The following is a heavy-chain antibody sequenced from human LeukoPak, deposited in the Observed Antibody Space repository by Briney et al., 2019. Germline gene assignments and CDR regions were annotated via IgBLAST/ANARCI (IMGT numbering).Heavy chain of an antibody. J-gene: IGHJ4*02. V-gene: IGHV2-5*02. Sequence: SGPTLVKPTQTLTLTCTFSGFSLSTSGVGVGWIRQPPGKALEWLALIYWDDDKRYSPSLKSRLTITKDTSKNQVVLTMTNMDPVDTATYYYAHSRSSVCSGGSCYPSATFDYWGQGTLVTVSS. CDR1: GFSLSTSGVG. D-gene: IGHD2-15*01. CDR2: IYWDDDK. CDR3: AHSRSSVCSGGSCYPSATFDY.